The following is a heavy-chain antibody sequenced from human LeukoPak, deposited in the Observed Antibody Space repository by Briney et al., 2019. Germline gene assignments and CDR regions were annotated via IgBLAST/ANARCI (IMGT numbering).Heavy chain of an antibody. V-gene: IGHV4-4*02. CDR2: IYHSGST. J-gene: IGHJ3*02. Sequence: PSGTLSLTCAVSGGSISSSNWWSWVRQPPGKGLEWIGEIYHSGSTNYNPSLKSRVTISVDTSKNQFSLKLSSVTAADTAVYYCARSDLFRYDNSGGPPHAFDIWGQGTMVTVSS. CDR1: GGSISSSNW. D-gene: IGHD3-22*01. CDR3: ARSDLFRYDNSGGPPHAFDI.